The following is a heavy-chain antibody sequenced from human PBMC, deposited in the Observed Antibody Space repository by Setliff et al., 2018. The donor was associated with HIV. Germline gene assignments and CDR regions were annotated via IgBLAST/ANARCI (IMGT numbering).Heavy chain of an antibody. J-gene: IGHJ3*02. CDR3: VRGPHTSSWYGGYAFDI. CDR1: GGSISSGSYY. Sequence: LSLTCTVSGGSISSGSYYWSWIRQPAGKGLEWIGRIYTSGSTNYNPSLKSRVTMSVDTSKNQFSLNLNSVTAADTAVYYCVRGPHTSSWYGGYAFDIWGQGTMVTVSS. D-gene: IGHD6-13*01. CDR2: IYTSGST. V-gene: IGHV4-61*02.